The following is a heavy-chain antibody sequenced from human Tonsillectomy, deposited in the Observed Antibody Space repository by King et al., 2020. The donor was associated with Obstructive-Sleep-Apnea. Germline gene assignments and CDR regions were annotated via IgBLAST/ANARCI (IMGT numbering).Heavy chain of an antibody. CDR3: ARQLGTYCSGGSCYFDS. CDR1: GGSISSSNYY. CDR2: VYYSGTT. D-gene: IGHD2-15*01. Sequence: VQLQESGPGLVKPSETLSLTCTVSGGSISSSNYYWGWIRQPPGKGLEWIGSVYYSGTTYYNPSLKSRVTISVDTSKNHFSLKLSSVTAADTAVYYCARQLGTYCSGGSCYFDSWGQGTLVTVSS. V-gene: IGHV4-39*01. J-gene: IGHJ4*02.